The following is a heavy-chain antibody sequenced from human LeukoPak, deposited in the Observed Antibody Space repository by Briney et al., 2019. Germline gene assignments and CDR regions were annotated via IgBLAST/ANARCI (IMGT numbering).Heavy chain of an antibody. J-gene: IGHJ5*02. D-gene: IGHD6-13*01. CDR2: ISSSSSYI. Sequence: GGSLRLSCAASGFTFSSYSMNWVRQAPGKGLEWVSSISSSSSYIYYADSVKGRFTISRDNAKNSLYLQMNSLRAKDTAVYYCAKLEFRIAAAGTGNDPWGQGTLVTVSS. CDR3: AKLEFRIAAAGTGNDP. V-gene: IGHV3-21*04. CDR1: GFTFSSYS.